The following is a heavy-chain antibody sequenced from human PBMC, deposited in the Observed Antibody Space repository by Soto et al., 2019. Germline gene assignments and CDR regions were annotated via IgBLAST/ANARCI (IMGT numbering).Heavy chain of an antibody. CDR3: AADFGIQLCPTGY. V-gene: IGHV1-58*01. Sequence: SVKVSCKASGFTFTSSAVQWVRQARGQRLEWIGWIVVGSGNTNYAQKFQERVTITRDMSTSTAYMELSSLRSEDTAVYYCAADFGIQLCPTGYWGQGTLVTVSS. CDR2: IVVGSGNT. J-gene: IGHJ4*02. D-gene: IGHD5-18*01. CDR1: GFTFTSSA.